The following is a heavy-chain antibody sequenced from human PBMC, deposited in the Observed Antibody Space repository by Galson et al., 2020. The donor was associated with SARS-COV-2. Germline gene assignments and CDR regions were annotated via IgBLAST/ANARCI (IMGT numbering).Heavy chain of an antibody. Sequence: PSETLSLTCTVSGGSVTSGTYYWSWIRQPPGKGLAWIGYSYHSGTTDHNPSLMSRVTISVDTSKNQFSLNLRSVTAADTAVYYCARGSISVSEGGWFDPWGQGTLVTVSA. CDR3: ARGSISVSEGGWFDP. V-gene: IGHV4-61*01. CDR2: SYHSGTT. CDR1: GGSVTSGTYY. D-gene: IGHD6-19*01. J-gene: IGHJ5*02.